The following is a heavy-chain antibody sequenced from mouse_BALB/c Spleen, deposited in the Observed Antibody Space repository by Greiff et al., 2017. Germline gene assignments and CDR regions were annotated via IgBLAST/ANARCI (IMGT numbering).Heavy chain of an antibody. D-gene: IGHD2-1*01. CDR3: TKGGAYGNYVLFAY. CDR2: IYPGNSDT. V-gene: IGHV1-5*01. CDR1: GYTFTSYW. J-gene: IGHJ3*01. Sequence: VQLQQSGTVLARPGASVKMSCKASGYTFTSYWMHWVKQRPGQGLEWIGAIYPGNSDTSYNQKFKGKAKLTAVTSTSTAYMELSSLTNEDSAVYYCTKGGAYGNYVLFAYWGQGTLVTVSA.